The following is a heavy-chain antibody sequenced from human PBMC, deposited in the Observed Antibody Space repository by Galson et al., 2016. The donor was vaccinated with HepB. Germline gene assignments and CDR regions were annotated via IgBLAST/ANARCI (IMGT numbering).Heavy chain of an antibody. J-gene: IGHJ5*02. CDR2: IYPADSDT. D-gene: IGHD3-10*01. CDR1: GYSFTSYW. V-gene: IGHV5-51*01. Sequence: QSGAEVKKPGESLKISCKGYGYSFTSYWIGWVRQMPGKGLEWMGVIYPADSDTRYSPSFQGQVTISADKSISTAYLQWSSLKASDSAIYYCARNYYASGNLIGFVHWGQGTLVTLSS. CDR3: ARNYYASGNLIGFVH.